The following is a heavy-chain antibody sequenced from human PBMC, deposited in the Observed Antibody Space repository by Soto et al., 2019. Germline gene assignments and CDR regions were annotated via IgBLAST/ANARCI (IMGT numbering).Heavy chain of an antibody. Sequence: TSETLSLTCTVSGGSISSYYWSWIRQPPGKGLEWIGYIYYSGSTNYNPSLKSRVTISVDTSKNQFSLKLSSVTVADTAVYYCARHVVPAANYFAYWGKGTLVTVSS. CDR3: ARHVVPAANYFAY. CDR1: GGSISSYY. J-gene: IGHJ4*02. D-gene: IGHD2-2*01. V-gene: IGHV4-59*08. CDR2: IYYSGST.